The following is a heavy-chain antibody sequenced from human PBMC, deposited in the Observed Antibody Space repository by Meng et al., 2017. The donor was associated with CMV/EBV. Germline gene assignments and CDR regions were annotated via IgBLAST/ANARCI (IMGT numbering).Heavy chain of an antibody. D-gene: IGHD2-21*01. Sequence: SVKVSCKTSGGTFSSYAFIWVRQAPGQGLEWMGGIIPIFGTANYAQKFQGRVTITTDESTSTAYMELSSLRSEDTAVYYCARTAYCGGDCSFAEYFQHWGQGTLVTVSS. V-gene: IGHV1-69*05. CDR1: GGTFSSYA. CDR3: ARTAYCGGDCSFAEYFQH. J-gene: IGHJ1*01. CDR2: IIPIFGTA.